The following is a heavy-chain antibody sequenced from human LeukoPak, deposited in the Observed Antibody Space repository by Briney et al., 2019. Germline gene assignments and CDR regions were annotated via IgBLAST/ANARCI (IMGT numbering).Heavy chain of an antibody. CDR3: ARGGRNWIDP. V-gene: IGHV4-59*01. CDR2: VSNSGST. Sequence: SETLSLTCTVSGGSISNFCWTWIRQPPGKGLEWIGYVSNSGSTNYNPSLKSRVTISLDTSKSQFSLKVRSLTAADTAVYYCARGGRNWIDPWGQGTLVTVSS. CDR1: GGSISNFC. J-gene: IGHJ5*02.